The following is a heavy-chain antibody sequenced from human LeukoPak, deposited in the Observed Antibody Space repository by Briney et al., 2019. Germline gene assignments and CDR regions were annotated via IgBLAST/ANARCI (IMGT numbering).Heavy chain of an antibody. D-gene: IGHD6-13*01. CDR3: ARRVGIAGMFDY. Sequence: SETLSLTCTVSGYSISSGYYWGWIRQPPGKGLEWIGYILYSGSTYYTPSLKSRVTISVDTSKNQFSLKFSSVTAADTAVYYCARRVGIAGMFDYWGQGTLVTVSS. V-gene: IGHV4-38-2*02. CDR2: ILYSGST. J-gene: IGHJ4*02. CDR1: GYSISSGYY.